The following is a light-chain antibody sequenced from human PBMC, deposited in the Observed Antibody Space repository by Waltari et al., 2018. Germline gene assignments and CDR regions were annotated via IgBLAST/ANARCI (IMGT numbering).Light chain of an antibody. CDR1: QDIKIE. CDR2: AAS. V-gene: IGKV1-39*01. J-gene: IGKJ2*01. CDR3: LQSYNLPPT. Sequence: DIQMTQSPSSLSASVGDRVTITCRASQDIKIELLCYQQRPGRAPSLLIHAASRLYNGVPSRFSGGGSGTDFSLTINGLEPEDSAIYYCLQSYNLPPTFGQGAKLEI.